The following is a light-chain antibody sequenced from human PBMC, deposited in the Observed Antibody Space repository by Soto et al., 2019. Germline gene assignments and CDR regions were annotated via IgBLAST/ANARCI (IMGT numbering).Light chain of an antibody. CDR1: QSVSSY. Sequence: EIVMTQSPATLSVSPGERATLSCRASQSVSSYLAWYQQKPGQAPRLLIYDASNRATGIPARFSGSGSGTDFTLTISSLEPEDFAVYYCQQRSNWPRFTFGGGTKVDIK. CDR2: DAS. J-gene: IGKJ4*01. V-gene: IGKV3-11*01. CDR3: QQRSNWPRFT.